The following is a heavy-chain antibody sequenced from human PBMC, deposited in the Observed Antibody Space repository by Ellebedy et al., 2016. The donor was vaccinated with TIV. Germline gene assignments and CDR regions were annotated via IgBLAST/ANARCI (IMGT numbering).Heavy chain of an antibody. J-gene: IGHJ4*02. D-gene: IGHD3-10*01. CDR2: ITNSGAGT. V-gene: IGHV3-23*01. CDR1: GFTFSDYD. Sequence: PGGSLRLSCAASGFTFSDYDTSWVLQLPGKGPAWVSAITNSGAGTYYGNSVKGWFTISRDNSKNTVYLEMNSLRAEDTALYYCRGYGAGSRRAFEHWGQGTVVTVSS. CDR3: RGYGAGSRRAFEH.